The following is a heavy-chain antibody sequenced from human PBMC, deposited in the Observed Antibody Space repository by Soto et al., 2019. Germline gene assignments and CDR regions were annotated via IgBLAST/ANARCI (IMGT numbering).Heavy chain of an antibody. V-gene: IGHV3-48*02. CDR3: ARDASDDYGDYRKDAFDI. CDR2: ISSSSSTI. CDR1: GFTFSSYS. D-gene: IGHD4-17*01. J-gene: IGHJ3*02. Sequence: EVQLVESGGGLVQPGGSLRLSCAASGFTFSSYSMNWVRQAPGKGLEWVSYISSSSSTIYYADSVKGRFTISRDNAKNSLYLQMNSLRDEDTAVYYCARDASDDYGDYRKDAFDIWGQGTMVTVSS.